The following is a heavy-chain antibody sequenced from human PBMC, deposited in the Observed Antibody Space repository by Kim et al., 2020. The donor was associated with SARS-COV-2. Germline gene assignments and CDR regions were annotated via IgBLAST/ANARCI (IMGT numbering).Heavy chain of an antibody. Sequence: TNYYPTLKSRVTISVDTSKNQFSLKLSSVTAADTAVYYCATGYYYYGMDVWGQGTTVTVSS. V-gene: IGHV4-59*01. CDR2: T. D-gene: IGHD7-27*01. CDR3: ATGYYYYGMDV. J-gene: IGHJ6*02.